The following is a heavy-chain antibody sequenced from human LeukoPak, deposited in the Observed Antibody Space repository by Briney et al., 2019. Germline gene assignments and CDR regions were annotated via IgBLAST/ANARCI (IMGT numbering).Heavy chain of an antibody. CDR3: ARGLFYDSSGYLAY. J-gene: IGHJ4*02. D-gene: IGHD3-22*01. Sequence: SETLSFTCAVYGGSFSGYYWSWIRQPPGKGLEWIGEINHSGSTNYNPSLKSRVTISVDTSKNQFSLKLSSVTAADTAVYYCARGLFYDSSGYLAYWGQGTLVTVSS. CDR1: GGSFSGYY. CDR2: INHSGST. V-gene: IGHV4-34*01.